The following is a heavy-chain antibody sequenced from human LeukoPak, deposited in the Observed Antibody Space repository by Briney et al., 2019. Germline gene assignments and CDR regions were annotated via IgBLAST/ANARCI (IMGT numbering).Heavy chain of an antibody. V-gene: IGHV3-21*01. D-gene: IGHD2-15*01. CDR1: GFTFSSYS. CDR2: ISSSSSYI. J-gene: IGHJ4*02. CDR3: ARDRGLVVVAATDY. Sequence: PGGSLRLSCAASGFTFSSYSMNWVRQAPGKGLEWVSSISSSSSYIYYADSVMGRFTFSRDNAKNSLYLQMNSLRAEDTAVYYCARDRGLVVVAATDYWGQGTLVTVSS.